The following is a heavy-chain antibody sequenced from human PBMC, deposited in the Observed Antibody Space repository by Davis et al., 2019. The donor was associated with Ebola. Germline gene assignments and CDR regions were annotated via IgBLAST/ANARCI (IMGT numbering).Heavy chain of an antibody. CDR1: GYTFTGYY. J-gene: IGHJ4*02. D-gene: IGHD4-17*01. CDR2: LNPNSGNT. CDR3: ARDYGDYAFDY. V-gene: IGHV1-8*02. Sequence: AASVKVSCKASGYTFTGYYMHWVRQATGQGVEWMGWLNPNSGNTGYAQKFQGRVTMTRNTSISTAYMELSSLRSEDTAVYYCARDYGDYAFDYWGQGTLVTVSS.